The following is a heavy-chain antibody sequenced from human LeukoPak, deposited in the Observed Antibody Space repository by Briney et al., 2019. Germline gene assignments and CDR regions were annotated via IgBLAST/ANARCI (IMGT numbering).Heavy chain of an antibody. CDR2: ISDDGRRK. CDR1: GFSFISYG. D-gene: IGHD4-17*01. Sequence: GGSLRLSCAASGFSFISYGMHWVRQAPGKGLEWVGVISDDGRRKDYADSVKGRFTISRDNSKDTLYLQMNSLRAEDTAVYYCAKRPSDYGDYVSYFDYWGQGTLVIVSS. J-gene: IGHJ4*02. CDR3: AKRPSDYGDYVSYFDY. V-gene: IGHV3-30*18.